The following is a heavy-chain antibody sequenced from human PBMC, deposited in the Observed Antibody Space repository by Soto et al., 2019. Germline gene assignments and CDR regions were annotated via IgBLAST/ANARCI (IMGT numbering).Heavy chain of an antibody. CDR1: GGSVSSGSYY. V-gene: IGHV4-61*03. J-gene: IGHJ4*02. D-gene: IGHD2-2*01. CDR2: IYYTGGT. CDR3: ARLEVGLDY. Sequence: QVQLQESGPGLVKPSETLSLTCSVSGGSVSSGSYYWSWIRQSPEKGLEWIGYIYYTGGTKYNPSITSRVTISADTSRNHFSLKLTSVTAAETAVYYCARLEVGLDYWGQGVLVTVSS.